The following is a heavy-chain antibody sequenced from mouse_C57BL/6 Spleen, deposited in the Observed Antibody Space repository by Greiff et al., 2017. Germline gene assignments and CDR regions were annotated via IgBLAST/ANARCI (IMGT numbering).Heavy chain of an antibody. CDR2: ISDGGSYT. CDR1: GFTFSSYA. CDR3: ARDGLNFDY. Sequence: EVQLVESGGGLVKPGGSLKLSCAASGFTFSSYAMSWVRQTPEKRLEWVATISDGGSYTYYPDNVKGRFTISRDNAKNNLYLQMSHLKSEDTAMYYCARDGLNFDYWGKGTTLTVAS. V-gene: IGHV5-4*01. J-gene: IGHJ2*01.